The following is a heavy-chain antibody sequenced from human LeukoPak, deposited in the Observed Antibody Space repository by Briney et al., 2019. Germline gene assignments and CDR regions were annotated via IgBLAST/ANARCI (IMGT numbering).Heavy chain of an antibody. J-gene: IGHJ4*02. D-gene: IGHD2-2*01. V-gene: IGHV1-18*01. CDR1: GYTFTSYG. CDR2: ISAYNGNT. CDR3: ARAWGTVVVPAAMFVLVY. Sequence: GASVKVSCKASGYTFTSYGISWVRQAPGQGLEWMGWISAYNGNTNYAQKLQGRVTMTRDTSISTAYMELSRLRSDDTAVYYCARAWGTVVVPAAMFVLVYWGQGTLVTVSS.